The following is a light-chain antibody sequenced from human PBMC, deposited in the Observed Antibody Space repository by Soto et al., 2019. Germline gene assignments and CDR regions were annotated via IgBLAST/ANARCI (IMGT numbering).Light chain of an antibody. Sequence: QSALTQPPSASGTPGQRVTISCSGSSSNIGSNTVNWYQQLPGTAPKLLIYSNNQRPSGVPDRFSGSKSGTSASLAISGLQSEDEADYYCAAWDDRLNGWVFGGGTKLTVL. CDR3: AAWDDRLNGWV. V-gene: IGLV1-44*01. J-gene: IGLJ3*02. CDR1: SSNIGSNT. CDR2: SNN.